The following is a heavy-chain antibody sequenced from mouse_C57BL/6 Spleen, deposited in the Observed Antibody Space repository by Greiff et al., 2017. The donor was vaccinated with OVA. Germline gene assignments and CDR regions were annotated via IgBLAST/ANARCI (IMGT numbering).Heavy chain of an antibody. Sequence: VQLQESGAELVRPGASVTLSCQASGYTFTDYEMHWVKQTPVHGLEWIGAIDPETGGTAYNQKFKGKAILTADKSSSTAYMELRSLTSEDSAVYYCTILRYYAMDYWGQGTSVTVSS. V-gene: IGHV1-15*01. CDR2: IDPETGGT. D-gene: IGHD1-1*01. CDR3: TILRYYAMDY. J-gene: IGHJ4*01. CDR1: GYTFTDYE.